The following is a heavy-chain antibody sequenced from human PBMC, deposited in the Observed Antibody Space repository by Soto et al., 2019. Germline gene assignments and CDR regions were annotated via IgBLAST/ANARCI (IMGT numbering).Heavy chain of an antibody. V-gene: IGHV1-3*01. CDR3: ATEGLDYVY. D-gene: IGHD3-16*01. Sequence: GASVKVSCKASGYSFRNYGMHWVRQAPGQRLEWMGWINAGNGNTKYSQKFQGRVTITRDTSANIGYMELSSLRSEDRAVYYCATEGLDYVYRGQGTLVTVSS. CDR2: INAGNGNT. CDR1: GYSFRNYG. J-gene: IGHJ4*02.